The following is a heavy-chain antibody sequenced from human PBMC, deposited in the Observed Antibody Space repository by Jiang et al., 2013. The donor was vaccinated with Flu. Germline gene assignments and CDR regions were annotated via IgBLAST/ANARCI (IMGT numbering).Heavy chain of an antibody. CDR2: IYYSGST. J-gene: IGHJ6*02. D-gene: IGHD3-22*01. CDR3: AGGDSSGYWMVDGMDV. Sequence: LLKPSETLSLTCTVSGGSISSYYWSWIRQPPGKGLEWIGYIYYSGSTNYNPSLKSRVTISVDTSKNQFSLKLSSVTAADTAVYYCAGGDSSGYWMVDGMDVWGQGTTVTVSS. V-gene: IGHV4-59*01. CDR1: GGSISSYY.